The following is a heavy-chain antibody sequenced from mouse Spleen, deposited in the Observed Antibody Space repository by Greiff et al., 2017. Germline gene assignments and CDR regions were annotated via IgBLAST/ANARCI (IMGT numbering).Heavy chain of an antibody. CDR3: ARWPITTVDYFDY. CDR1: GFTFSDYG. V-gene: IGHV5-17*01. CDR2: ISSGSSTI. D-gene: IGHD1-1*01. J-gene: IGHJ2*01. Sequence: DVQLVESGGGLVKPGGSLKLSCAASGFTFSDYGMHWVRQAPEKGLEWVAYISSGSSTIYYADTVKGRFTISRDNAKNTLFLQMTSLRSEDTAMYYCARWPITTVDYFDYWGQGTTLTVSS.